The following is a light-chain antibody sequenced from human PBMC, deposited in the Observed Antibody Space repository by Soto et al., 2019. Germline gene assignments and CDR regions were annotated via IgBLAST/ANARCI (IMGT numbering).Light chain of an antibody. J-gene: IGKJ5*01. CDR1: QSISSY. Sequence: DIHMTQSPSSLSASLGDRVTITFRASQSISSYLNWYQQKPGKAPKLLIYAASSLQSGVPSRFSGSGSGTDFTLTISSLQPEDFATYYCQQLHSYPPSITFGQGTRLEI. CDR2: AAS. CDR3: QQLHSYPPSIT. V-gene: IGKV1-39*01.